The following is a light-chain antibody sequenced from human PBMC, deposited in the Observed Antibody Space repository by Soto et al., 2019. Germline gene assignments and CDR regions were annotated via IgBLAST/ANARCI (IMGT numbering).Light chain of an antibody. CDR2: SSS. J-gene: IGKJ4*01. Sequence: IPMTQSPSSLSASAGDTVSITCRASQNIADYLSWYQQKPGKAPKLLMYSSSILHDGVSSRFSGDGSGTAFTLTITGLQPEDFATYYCLQTFTTHITFGGGTTVEVK. CDR1: QNIADY. V-gene: IGKV1-39*01. CDR3: LQTFTTHIT.